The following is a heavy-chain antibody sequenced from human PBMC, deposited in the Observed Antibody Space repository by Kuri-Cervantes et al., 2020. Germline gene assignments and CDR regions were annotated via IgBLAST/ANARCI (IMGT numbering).Heavy chain of an antibody. J-gene: IGHJ1*01. Sequence: LSLTCAASGFTFSSYDMHWVRQATGKGLEWVSAIGTAGDTCYPGSVKGRFTISRDNSKNTLYLQMNSLRAEDTAVYYCARDGCSSTSCYMYFQHWGQGTLVTVSS. CDR2: IGTAGDT. V-gene: IGHV3-13*01. D-gene: IGHD2-2*02. CDR3: ARDGCSSTSCYMYFQH. CDR1: GFTFSSYD.